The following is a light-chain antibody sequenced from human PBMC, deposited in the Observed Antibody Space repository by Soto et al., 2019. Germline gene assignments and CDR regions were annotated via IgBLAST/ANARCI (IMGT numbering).Light chain of an antibody. CDR3: AKWDDSLRVYV. CDR2: RND. J-gene: IGLJ1*01. Sequence: QSVLPQPPSASGTPGQRVTISCSTTNSRSGSNYVYWYQQLPGAAPKLLIYRNDQRPSGVPDRFSASKSDTSASLAISGLRSEDEADYFCAKWDDSLRVYVFGSGTKLTVL. CDR1: NSRSGSNY. V-gene: IGLV1-47*01.